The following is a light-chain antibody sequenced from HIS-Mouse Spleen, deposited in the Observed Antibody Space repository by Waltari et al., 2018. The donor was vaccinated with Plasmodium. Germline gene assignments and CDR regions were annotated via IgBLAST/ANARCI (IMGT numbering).Light chain of an antibody. V-gene: IGLV4-69*01. J-gene: IGLJ2*01. CDR3: QTWGTGMGV. CDR2: LNSDGSH. CDR1: SGHSSYA. Sequence: QLVLTQSPSASASLGASVKLTCTLSSGHSSYAIAWHQQQPEKGPRYLLKLNSDGSHSKGDGIPDRLSGSSSGAERYLPISSLQSEDEADYYCQTWGTGMGVFGGGTKLTVL.